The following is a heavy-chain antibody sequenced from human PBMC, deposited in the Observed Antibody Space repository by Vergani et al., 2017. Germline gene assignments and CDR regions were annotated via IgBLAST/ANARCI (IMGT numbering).Heavy chain of an antibody. V-gene: IGHV4-39*07. Sequence: QLQLQESGPGLVKPSETLSLTCTVSGGSISSSSYYWGWIRQPPGKGLGWIGSIYYSGSTYYNPSLKSRVTISVDTSKNQFSLKLSSVTAADTAVYYCASFHCTNGVCYTGYFQHWGQGTLVTVSS. CDR3: ASFHCTNGVCYTGYFQH. D-gene: IGHD2-8*01. CDR2: IYYSGST. CDR1: GGSISSSSYY. J-gene: IGHJ1*01.